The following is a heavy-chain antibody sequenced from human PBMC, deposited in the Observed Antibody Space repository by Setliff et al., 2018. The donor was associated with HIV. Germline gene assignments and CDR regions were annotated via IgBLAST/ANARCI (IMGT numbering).Heavy chain of an antibody. V-gene: IGHV4-34*12. CDR2: IIHSGST. CDR1: GGSFSGYY. D-gene: IGHD3-10*01. J-gene: IGHJ2*01. Sequence: SETLSLTCAVYGGSFSGYYWNWIRQPPGKGLEWIGEIIHSGSTNYNPSLKSRVTISVDMSKDHFSLKLSSVTAADTAVYYCARSHYGMMGNWYFDLWGRGTLVTVSS. CDR3: ARSHYGMMGNWYFDL.